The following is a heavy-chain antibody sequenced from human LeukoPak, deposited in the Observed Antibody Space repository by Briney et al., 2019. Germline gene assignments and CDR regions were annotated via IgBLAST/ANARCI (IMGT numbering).Heavy chain of an antibody. D-gene: IGHD3-16*01. V-gene: IGHV4-4*07. CDR1: GGSISSYY. Sequence: SETLSLTCTVSGGSISSYYWSWIRQPAGKGLEWIGRIYTSGSTNYNPSLKSRVTMSVDTSKNQFSLKLSSVTAADTAVYYCARELWGDEVNLPPNFDYWGQGTLVTVSS. J-gene: IGHJ4*02. CDR2: IYTSGST. CDR3: ARELWGDEVNLPPNFDY.